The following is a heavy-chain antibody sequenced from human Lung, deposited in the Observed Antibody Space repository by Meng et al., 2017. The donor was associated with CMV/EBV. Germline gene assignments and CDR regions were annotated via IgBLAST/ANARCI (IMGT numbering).Heavy chain of an antibody. Sequence: GESXKISCKGAGYSFTSYWIGWVRQMPGKGLEWMGIIYPGDSDTSYSPFSQGQVTITADKSISTAYLQWSSMKASDTAMYYCARTVKYYYDSSGPDPWGQGXLATVSS. D-gene: IGHD3-22*01. CDR3: ARTVKYYYDSSGPDP. J-gene: IGHJ5*02. V-gene: IGHV5-51*01. CDR2: IYPGDSDT. CDR1: GYSFTSYW.